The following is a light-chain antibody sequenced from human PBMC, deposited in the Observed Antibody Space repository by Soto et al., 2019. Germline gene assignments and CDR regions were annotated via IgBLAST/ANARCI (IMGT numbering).Light chain of an antibody. J-gene: IGLJ1*01. CDR2: EGS. CDR1: SSDVRSYNL. CDR3: CSYAGSSTFFYV. Sequence: QSVLTQPASVSGSPGQSITISCTGTSSDVRSYNLVSWYQQHPGKAPKLMIYEGSKRPSGVSNRFSGSKSGNTASLTISGLQAEDEADYYCCSYAGSSTFFYVFGTGTKAIVL. V-gene: IGLV2-23*03.